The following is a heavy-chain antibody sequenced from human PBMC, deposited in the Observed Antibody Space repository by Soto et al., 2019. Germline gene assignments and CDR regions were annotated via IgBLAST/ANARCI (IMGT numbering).Heavy chain of an antibody. D-gene: IGHD6-13*01. CDR3: AKDHGIAAAGTGFY. CDR2: ISGSGGST. CDR1: GFTFSSYA. V-gene: IGHV3-23*01. Sequence: EVQLLESGGGLVQPGGSLRLSCAASGFTFSSYAMSWVRQAPGKGLEWVSAISGSGGSTYYADSVKGRFTISRDNSKNTLYLQMNSLRAEYSAVYYCAKDHGIAAAGTGFYWGQGTLVTVSS. J-gene: IGHJ4*02.